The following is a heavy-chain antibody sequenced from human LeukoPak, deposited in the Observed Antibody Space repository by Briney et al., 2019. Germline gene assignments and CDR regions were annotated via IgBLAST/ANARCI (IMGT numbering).Heavy chain of an antibody. CDR2: IYYSGST. J-gene: IGHJ3*02. D-gene: IGHD5-18*01. V-gene: IGHV4-59*11. Sequence: SETLSLTCTVSGGSISSHYWSWIRQPPGKGLEWIGYIYYSGSTNYNPSLKSRVTISVDTSKNQFSLKLSSVTAADTAVYYCASSGYSYGFLTFDIWGQGTMVTVSS. CDR3: ASSGYSYGFLTFDI. CDR1: GGSISSHY.